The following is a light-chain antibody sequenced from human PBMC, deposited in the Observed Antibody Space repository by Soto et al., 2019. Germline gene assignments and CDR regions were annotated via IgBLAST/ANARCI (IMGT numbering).Light chain of an antibody. J-gene: IGKJ2*01. CDR2: GAS. CDR1: QGINDY. V-gene: IGKV1-39*01. CDR3: QQSYNMYT. Sequence: DIQMTQSPSSLSASVGDRVTITCRASQGINDYLSWYQQKPGTAPKVLIYGASNLVSGVPSRFSGSGSGTDYTLTITNLQPEDFATYFCQQSYNMYTFGQGTKLESK.